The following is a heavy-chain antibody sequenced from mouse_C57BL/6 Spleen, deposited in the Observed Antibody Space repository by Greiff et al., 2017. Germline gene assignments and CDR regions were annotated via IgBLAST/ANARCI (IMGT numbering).Heavy chain of an antibody. J-gene: IGHJ4*01. CDR3: ARSRDYDDYAMDY. V-gene: IGHV1-39*01. D-gene: IGHD2-4*01. CDR1: GYSFTDYN. CDR2: INPNYGTT. Sequence: VQLKHSGPELVKPGASVKISCKASGYSFTDYNMNWVKQSNGKSLEWIGVINPNYGTTSYNQKFKGKATLTVDQSSSTAYMQLNSLTSEDSAVYYCARSRDYDDYAMDYWGQGTSVTVSS.